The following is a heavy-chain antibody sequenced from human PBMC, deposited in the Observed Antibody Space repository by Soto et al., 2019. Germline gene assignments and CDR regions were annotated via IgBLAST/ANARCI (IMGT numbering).Heavy chain of an antibody. V-gene: IGHV1-2*02. CDR1: GYTFTSYY. D-gene: IGHD3-22*01. CDR2: INPITGGT. J-gene: IGHJ4*02. CDR3: ARNYYDSSDRDYLDY. Sequence: ASVKVSCKASGYTFTSYYIHWVRQAPGQGLEWMGWINPITGGTNYAPKFQGRVTMTRDTSITTAYMELSRLRSDDTAVYYCARNYYDSSDRDYLDYWGQGTPVTVS.